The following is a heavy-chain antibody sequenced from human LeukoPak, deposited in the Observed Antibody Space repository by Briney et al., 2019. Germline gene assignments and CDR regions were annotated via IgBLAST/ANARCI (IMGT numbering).Heavy chain of an antibody. V-gene: IGHV3-21*01. Sequence: GGSLRLSCAASGFTFSNYNMNWVRQAPGKGLEWVSSIRSSTTYVYYADSVKGRFTISRDNAKNSLYLQMNSLRAEDTAVYYCARDSLTMIVGRQKRGLDYWGQGTLVTVSS. CDR1: GFTFSNYN. CDR2: IRSSTTYV. D-gene: IGHD3-22*01. CDR3: ARDSLTMIVGRQKRGLDY. J-gene: IGHJ4*02.